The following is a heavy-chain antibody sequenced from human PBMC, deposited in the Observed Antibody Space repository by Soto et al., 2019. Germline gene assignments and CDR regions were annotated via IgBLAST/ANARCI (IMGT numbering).Heavy chain of an antibody. CDR1: GVSVSSGSYY. CDR2: IYDSGST. CDR3: VCRSREVAATDY. Sequence: SGTLSLTCTVSGVSVSSGSYYWSWLRQPPGLGLVWVVCIYDSGSTNYNPSLNRCATISVDTYKNQYSQKLSPVTAADTADYYCVCRSREVAATDYWGQGTLVTVSS. D-gene: IGHD2-15*01. V-gene: IGHV4-61*01. J-gene: IGHJ4*02.